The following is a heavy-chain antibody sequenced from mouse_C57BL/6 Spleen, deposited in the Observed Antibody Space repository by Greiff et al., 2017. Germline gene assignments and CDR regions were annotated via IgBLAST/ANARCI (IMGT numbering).Heavy chain of an antibody. V-gene: IGHV1-72*01. J-gene: IGHJ2*01. CDR2: IDTTRGGT. CDR1: GYTFTSYW. Sequence: QVQLQQPGAELVKPGASVKLSCKASGYTFTSYWMHWVKQRPGRGLEWIGRIDTTRGGTKYNEKFKSQSTLTVDKPSSTAYMQLSSLTSEDSAVYYCARSPYGSSYKFDYWGQGTTLTVSS. CDR3: ARSPYGSSYKFDY. D-gene: IGHD1-1*01.